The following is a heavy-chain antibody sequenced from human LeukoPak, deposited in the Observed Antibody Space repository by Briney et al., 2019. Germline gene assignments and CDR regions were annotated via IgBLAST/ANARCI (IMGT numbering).Heavy chain of an antibody. V-gene: IGHV3-30*02. D-gene: IGHD1-26*01. CDR3: AKGLYSYCCPFHY. CDR1: GFTFSNAW. J-gene: IGHJ4*02. Sequence: PGGSLRLSCAASGFTFSNAWMSWVRQAPGKGLEWVAFIRYDGSNKYYADSVKGRFTISRDNSKNTLYLQMNSLRAEDTAVYYCAKGLYSYCCPFHYWGQGTLVTVSS. CDR2: IRYDGSNK.